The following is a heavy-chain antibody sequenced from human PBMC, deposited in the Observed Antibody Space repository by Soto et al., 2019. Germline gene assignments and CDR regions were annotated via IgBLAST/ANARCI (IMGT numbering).Heavy chain of an antibody. J-gene: IGHJ4*02. V-gene: IGHV4-59*01. D-gene: IGHD5-18*01. CDR1: GGSISSYY. CDR2: IYSSGST. Sequence: SETLSLTCTVSGGSISSYYWSWIRQPPGKGLEWIGYIYSSGSTHYNPSLQNRVTISIDTSKNQVSLKMNSVTAADTAVYYCARDHPHSYGVYYFDYWGQGTPVTVS. CDR3: ARDHPHSYGVYYFDY.